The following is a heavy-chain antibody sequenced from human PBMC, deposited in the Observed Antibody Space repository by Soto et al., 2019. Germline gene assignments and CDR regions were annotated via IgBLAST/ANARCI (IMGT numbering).Heavy chain of an antibody. V-gene: IGHV1-18*04. CDR3: ARDYGCNPYYYYYGMDV. D-gene: IGHD4-17*01. J-gene: IGHJ6*02. CDR1: GYTFTSYG. CDR2: ISAYNGNA. Sequence: QVQLVQSGAEVKKPGASVKVSCKASGYTFTSYGISWVRQAPGQGREWMGWISAYNGNANYAQKFQGRVTMTTDTSTSTAYMELGSLRSDDAAVYFCARDYGCNPYYYYYGMDVWGQGTTVTVSS.